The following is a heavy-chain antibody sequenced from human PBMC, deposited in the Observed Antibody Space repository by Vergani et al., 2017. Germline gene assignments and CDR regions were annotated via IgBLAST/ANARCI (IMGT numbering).Heavy chain of an antibody. D-gene: IGHD2-15*01. CDR1: GFTVSSNY. CDR3: ARDARVVAAHYY. Sequence: VQLVESGGGLVQPGGSLRLSCAASGFTVSSNYMSWVRQAPGKGLEWVSYISSSSSYTNYADSVKGRFTISRDNAKNSLYLQMNSLRAEDTAVYYCARDARVVAAHYYWGQGTLVTVSS. CDR2: ISSSSSYT. V-gene: IGHV3-11*05. J-gene: IGHJ4*02.